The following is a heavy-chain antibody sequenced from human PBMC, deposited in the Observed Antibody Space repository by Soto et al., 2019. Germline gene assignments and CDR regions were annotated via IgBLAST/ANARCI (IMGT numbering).Heavy chain of an antibody. D-gene: IGHD3-10*01. CDR2: IYYSGST. Sequence: PSETLSLTCTVSGGSINGYYWYWIRQPPGKGLEWFGYIYYSGSTNYYPSLKSRVTISVDTSKNQFSLKLRSVTAADTAVYYCARGGRDGSGSYVWFDPWGQGTLVTVS. J-gene: IGHJ5*02. CDR1: GGSINGYY. V-gene: IGHV4-59*01. CDR3: ARGGRDGSGSYVWFDP.